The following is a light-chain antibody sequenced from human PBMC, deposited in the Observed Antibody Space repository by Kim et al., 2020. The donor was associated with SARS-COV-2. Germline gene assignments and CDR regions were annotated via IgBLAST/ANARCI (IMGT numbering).Light chain of an antibody. CDR2: DVS. J-gene: IGLJ1*01. V-gene: IGLV2-14*03. Sequence: SITIACTGTRSDVGGYNYGSWYKQHPGKAPKRMIYDVSNRPSGVSNRFSGSKYGNTASLTISGRQAEDEADYYCSSYTSSSTLEVFGTGTKVTVL. CDR3: SSYTSSSTLEV. CDR1: RSDVGGYNY.